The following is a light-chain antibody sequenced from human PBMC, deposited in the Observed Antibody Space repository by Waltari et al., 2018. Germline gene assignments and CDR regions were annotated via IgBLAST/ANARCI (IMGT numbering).Light chain of an antibody. CDR3: AAWDDSLDVWV. Sequence: QSVLTQPPSASGPPGQRVSFSCSGTSSNIGSNSVNWYQHLPGTAPKLLIHTNNQRPSGVPDRFSGSKSGTSASLAISGLRSDDEADYFCAAWDDSLDVWVFGGGTKLTVL. CDR2: TNN. J-gene: IGLJ3*02. V-gene: IGLV1-44*01. CDR1: SSNIGSNS.